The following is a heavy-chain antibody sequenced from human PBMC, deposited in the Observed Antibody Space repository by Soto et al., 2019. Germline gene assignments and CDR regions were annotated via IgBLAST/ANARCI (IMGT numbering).Heavy chain of an antibody. CDR3: ARGPNGYYSYFDY. D-gene: IGHD3-22*01. Sequence: QVQLVESGGGVVQPGRSLRLSSAASGFTFSNYAMHWVRQAPGKGLEWVAVISFDGNNKYYGDSVKGRFTISRDNSQNTLSLQMNSLRAEDTAVYYCARGPNGYYSYFDYWGQGTLVTVSS. V-gene: IGHV3-30-3*01. J-gene: IGHJ4*02. CDR1: GFTFSNYA. CDR2: ISFDGNNK.